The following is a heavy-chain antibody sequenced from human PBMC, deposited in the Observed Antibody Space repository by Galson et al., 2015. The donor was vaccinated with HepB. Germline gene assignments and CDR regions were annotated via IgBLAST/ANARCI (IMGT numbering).Heavy chain of an antibody. V-gene: IGHV3-15*01. D-gene: IGHD3-10*01. CDR3: TTEPMGTSDAFDI. CDR1: GFTFSNAW. Sequence: SLRLSCAASGFTFSNAWMNWVRQAPGKGLEWVGRIKSKSDGGTTDYAAPVKARFTISRDDSKNTLYPQMNSLKTEDTAVYYCTTEPMGTSDAFDIWGQGTMVTVSS. J-gene: IGHJ3*02. CDR2: IKSKSDGGTT.